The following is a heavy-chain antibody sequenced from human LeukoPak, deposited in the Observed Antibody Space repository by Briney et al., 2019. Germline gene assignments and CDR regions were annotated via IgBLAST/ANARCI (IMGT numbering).Heavy chain of an antibody. J-gene: IGHJ4*02. D-gene: IGHD3-16*01. CDR1: GFSFTSHW. CDR2: IKEDGSLQ. CDR3: GRVGRGGSWEDY. Sequence: AGGSLRLSCAASGFSFTSHWMTWLRQAPGKGLGWVAHIKEDGSLQYYVDSVKGRFTVSRDNAQNSLFLQMHSPRAEDTAVYYCGRVGRGGSWEDYWGQGALVTVSS. V-gene: IGHV3-7*01.